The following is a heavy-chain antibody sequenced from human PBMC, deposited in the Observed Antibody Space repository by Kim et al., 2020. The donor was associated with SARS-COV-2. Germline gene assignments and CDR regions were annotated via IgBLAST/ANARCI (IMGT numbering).Heavy chain of an antibody. CDR3: ARVGYCSGGSCYGYNWFDP. CDR1: GGSISSSSYY. J-gene: IGHJ5*02. CDR2: IYYSGST. D-gene: IGHD2-15*01. V-gene: IGHV4-39*07. Sequence: SETLSLTCTVSGGSISSSSYYWGWIRQPPGKGLEWIGSIYYSGSTYYNPSLKSRVTISVDTSKNQFSLKLSSVTAADTAVYYCARVGYCSGGSCYGYNWFDPWGQGTLVTVSS.